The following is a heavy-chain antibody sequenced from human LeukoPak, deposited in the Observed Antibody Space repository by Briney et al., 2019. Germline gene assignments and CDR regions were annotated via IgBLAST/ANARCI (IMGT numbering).Heavy chain of an antibody. CDR3: ARQHDYGDYYFDY. CDR2: INPNSGGT. Sequence: GASVKVSCKASGYTFTGYYMHWVRQAPGQGLEWMGWINPNSGGTNYAQKFQGRVTMTRDTSISTAYMELSRLRSDDTAVYYCARQHDYGDYYFDYWGQGTLVTVSS. J-gene: IGHJ4*02. V-gene: IGHV1-2*02. D-gene: IGHD4-17*01. CDR1: GYTFTGYY.